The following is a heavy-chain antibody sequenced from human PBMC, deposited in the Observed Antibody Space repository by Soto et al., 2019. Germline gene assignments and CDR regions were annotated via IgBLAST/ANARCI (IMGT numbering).Heavy chain of an antibody. V-gene: IGHV3-30*04. CDR2: ISRDGSYI. J-gene: IGHJ5*01. D-gene: IGHD3-3*01. Sequence: QVQLVESGGGEVQPGGSLRLSCAASGFTFSRHAIHWVRLTPGRGLEWVLAISRDGSYIYYTDSVKGRFTVSRDNSKNTVFVQMNRLIPDDTALYFCARTRNGGVAVSFDSWGQGTRVTVSS. CDR1: GFTFSRHA. CDR3: ARTRNGGVAVSFDS.